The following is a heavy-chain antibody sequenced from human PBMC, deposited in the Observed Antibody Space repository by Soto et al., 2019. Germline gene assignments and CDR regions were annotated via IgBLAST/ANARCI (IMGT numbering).Heavy chain of an antibody. CDR2: IYYSGST. D-gene: IGHD2-21*01. Sequence: SETLSLTCTVSGDSISTYCWTWIRQPPGKGLEWIGCIYYSGSTNYNPSLKSRVTMSVDTSKNQFSLNLRSVTAADTAVYYCARGVADFFDSWGQGTLVTVSS. J-gene: IGHJ4*02. V-gene: IGHV4-59*01. CDR1: GDSISTYC. CDR3: ARGVADFFDS.